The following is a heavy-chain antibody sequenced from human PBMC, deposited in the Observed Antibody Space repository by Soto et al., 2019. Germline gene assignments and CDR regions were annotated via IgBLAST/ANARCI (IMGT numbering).Heavy chain of an antibody. Sequence: QVQLHESGPGLVKPSQTLSLTCTVSGGSISDDDYYWNWIRQSPGKGLEWIGHIYYNGNTYYYPSLKSRLTMSLDTSQNQFSLRLTSVIAADSALYFCARATTVTSSFFFYGLDAWGPGTTVTVSS. V-gene: IGHV4-30-4*01. J-gene: IGHJ6*02. CDR3: ARATTVTSSFFFYGLDA. D-gene: IGHD4-17*01. CDR1: GGSISDDDYY. CDR2: IYYNGNT.